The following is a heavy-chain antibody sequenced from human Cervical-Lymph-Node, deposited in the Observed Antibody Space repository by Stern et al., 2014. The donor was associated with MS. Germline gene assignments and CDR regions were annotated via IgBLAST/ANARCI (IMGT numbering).Heavy chain of an antibody. J-gene: IGHJ4*02. CDR3: TNSGYDSFRLIDY. CDR1: GFTFSNYS. V-gene: IGHV3-21*01. D-gene: IGHD5-12*01. CDR2: ISSSSSYI. Sequence: EMQLVESGGGLVKPGGSLRLSCAASGFTFSNYSMNWVRQAPGKGLAWVSFISSSSSYIYYADSVKGRFTISRDNAKNSLFLQMNSLRAEDTAVYYCTNSGYDSFRLIDYWGQGALVTVSS.